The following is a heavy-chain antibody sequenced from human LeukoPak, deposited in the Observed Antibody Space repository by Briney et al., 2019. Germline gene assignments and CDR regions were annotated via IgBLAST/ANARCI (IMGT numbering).Heavy chain of an antibody. CDR1: GFTFSSYG. CDR2: IRYDGSNK. J-gene: IGHJ4*02. CDR3: ARYDFWSGLDFDY. V-gene: IGHV3-30*02. Sequence: GGSLRLSCAASGFTFSSYGMHWVRQAPGKVLEWVAFIRYDGSNKYYADSVKGRFTISRDNSKNSLYLQMNSLRAEDTAVYYCARYDFWSGLDFDYWGQGTLVTVSS. D-gene: IGHD3-3*01.